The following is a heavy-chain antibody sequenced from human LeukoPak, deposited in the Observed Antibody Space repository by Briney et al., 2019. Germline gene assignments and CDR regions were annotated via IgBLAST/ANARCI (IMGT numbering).Heavy chain of an antibody. Sequence: GGSLRLSCAASGFTVNSNYMSWVRQAPGKGLEWVSVIYSGGNTYYADSVKGRFTISRDNPKNTLYLQMTSLRAEDTAVYYCARDPSDMYSSGWYDYWGQGTLVTVSS. CDR1: GFTVNSNY. D-gene: IGHD6-19*01. CDR2: IYSGGNT. J-gene: IGHJ4*02. V-gene: IGHV3-53*01. CDR3: ARDPSDMYSSGWYDY.